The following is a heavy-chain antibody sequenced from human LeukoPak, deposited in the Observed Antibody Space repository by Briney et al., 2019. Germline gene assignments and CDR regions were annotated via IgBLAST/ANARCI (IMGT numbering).Heavy chain of an antibody. D-gene: IGHD2-21*02. CDR3: AKVDDNCGGDCYHIGYFDY. J-gene: IGHJ4*02. V-gene: IGHV3-30*18. Sequence: GGSLRLSCAASGFTFSSYGMHWVRQAPGKGLEWVAVISYDGSNKYYADSVKGRFTISRDNSKNTLYLQMNSLRAEDTAVYYCAKVDDNCGGDCYHIGYFDYWGQGTLVTVSS. CDR1: GFTFSSYG. CDR2: ISYDGSNK.